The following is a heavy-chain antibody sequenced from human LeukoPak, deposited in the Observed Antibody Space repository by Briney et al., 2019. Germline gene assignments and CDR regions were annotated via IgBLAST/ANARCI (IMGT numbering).Heavy chain of an antibody. CDR3: ARENSSGWYRGYYYYMDV. CDR2: IHTSGST. J-gene: IGHJ6*03. CDR1: GGSISSYY. V-gene: IGHV4-4*07. Sequence: PSETLSLTCTVSGGSISSYYWSWIRQPARKGLEWIGRIHTSGSTNYNPSLKSRVTMSVDTSKNQFSLKLSSVTAADTAVYYCARENSSGWYRGYYYYMDVWGKGTTVTVSS. D-gene: IGHD6-19*01.